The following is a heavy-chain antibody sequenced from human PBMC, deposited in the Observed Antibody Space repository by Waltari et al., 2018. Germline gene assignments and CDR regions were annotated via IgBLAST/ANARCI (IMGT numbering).Heavy chain of an antibody. D-gene: IGHD3-10*01. CDR3: AAPHGSGSPYYYGMDV. V-gene: IGHV1-58*02. Sequence: QMQLVQSGPEVKKPGTSVQVSCTASGFTFTSSAMQWVRQARGQRLEWRGWIVVGSGNTNYAQKFQERVTITRDMSTSTAYMELSSLRSEDTAVYYCAAPHGSGSPYYYGMDVWGQGTTVTVSS. J-gene: IGHJ6*02. CDR2: IVVGSGNT. CDR1: GFTFTSSA.